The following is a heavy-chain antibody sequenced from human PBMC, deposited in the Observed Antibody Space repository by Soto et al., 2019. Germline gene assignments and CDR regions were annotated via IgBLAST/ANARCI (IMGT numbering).Heavy chain of an antibody. J-gene: IGHJ4*02. CDR2: IYPSGMP. CDR1: GGSISNAAYS. CDR3: ARERGGYGLFDS. V-gene: IGHV4-30-2*01. D-gene: IGHD5-18*01. Sequence: SETLSLTCTASGGSISNAAYSWSWIRQPPGKGLEWIGYIYPSGMPFYNPSLRSRVTISIDRSNDQFSLNLKSVTAADTAVYYCARERGGYGLFDSWGQGTLVTVSS.